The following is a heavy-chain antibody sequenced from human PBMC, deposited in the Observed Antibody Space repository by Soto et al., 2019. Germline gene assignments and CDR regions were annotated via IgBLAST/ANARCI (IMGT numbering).Heavy chain of an antibody. CDR3: AKDPAGYYYNSSGYIYFDY. J-gene: IGHJ4*02. CDR2: ISGSGGSS. V-gene: IGHV3-23*01. Sequence: GGSLRLSCAASRFTFSNYAMSWVRQAPGKGLEWVSAISGSGGSSYYADSVKGRFTISRDNSKNTLYLQMNSLRAEDTAVYYCAKDPAGYYYNSSGYIYFDYWGQGTLVTVSS. CDR1: RFTFSNYA. D-gene: IGHD3-22*01.